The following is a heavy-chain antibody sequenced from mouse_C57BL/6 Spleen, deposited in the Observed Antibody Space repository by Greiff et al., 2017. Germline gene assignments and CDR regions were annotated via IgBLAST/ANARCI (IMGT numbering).Heavy chain of an antibody. CDR3: APYDGSRLAY. CDR1: GYTFTSYW. Sequence: VQLQQPGAELVKPGASVKLSCKASGYTFTSYWMQWVKQRPGQGLEWIGEIDPSDGYTNYNQKFKGKATLTVDTSSSTAYMQLSSLTSEASAVYYCAPYDGSRLAYWGQGTLVTVSA. J-gene: IGHJ3*01. V-gene: IGHV1-50*01. CDR2: IDPSDGYT. D-gene: IGHD1-1*01.